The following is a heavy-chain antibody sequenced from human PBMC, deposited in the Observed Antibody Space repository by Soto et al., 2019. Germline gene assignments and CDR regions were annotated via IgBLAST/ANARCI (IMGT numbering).Heavy chain of an antibody. CDR1: GDSVGSSTYY. CDR3: VRSHGGY. V-gene: IGHV4-61*03. J-gene: IGHJ4*02. CDR2: IFYSGSA. Sequence: QVQVQESGPGLVKPSETLSLTCTVSGDSVGSSTYYWSWIRQPPGKGLEWIGNIFYSGSASYSPSLKSRVTMSVDTSKRHFSLTLISVTAADTAVYYCVRSHGGYLGQGTLVIVSS.